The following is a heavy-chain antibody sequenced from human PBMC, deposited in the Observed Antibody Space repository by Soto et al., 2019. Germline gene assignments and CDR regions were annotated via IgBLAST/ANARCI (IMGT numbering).Heavy chain of an antibody. J-gene: IGHJ6*02. CDR2: INHSGST. Sequence: SETLSLTCAVYGGSFSGYYWSWIRQPPGKGLEWIGEINHSGSTNYNPSLKSRVTISVDTSKNQFSLKLSSVTAADTAVYYCARGSRLRFLEWLLPLDYYGMDVWGQGTTVTVSS. CDR3: ARGSRLRFLEWLLPLDYYGMDV. CDR1: GGSFSGYY. V-gene: IGHV4-34*01. D-gene: IGHD3-3*01.